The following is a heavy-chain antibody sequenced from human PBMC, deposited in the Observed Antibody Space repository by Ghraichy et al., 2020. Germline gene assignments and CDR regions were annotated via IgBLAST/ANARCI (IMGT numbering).Heavy chain of an antibody. CDR3: ARGEYCSGGSCYLREYFQH. CDR1: GYTFTSYG. J-gene: IGHJ1*01. D-gene: IGHD2-15*01. Sequence: ASVKVSCKASGYTFTSYGISWVRQAPGQGLEWMGWISAYNGNTNYAQKLQGRVTMTTDTSTSTAYMELRSLRSDDTAVYYCARGEYCSGGSCYLREYFQHWGQGTLLTVSS. CDR2: ISAYNGNT. V-gene: IGHV1-18*01.